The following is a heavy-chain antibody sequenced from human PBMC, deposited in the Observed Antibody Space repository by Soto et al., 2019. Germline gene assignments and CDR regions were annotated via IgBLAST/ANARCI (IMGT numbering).Heavy chain of an antibody. CDR1: GYTFTSYG. D-gene: IGHD5-12*01. J-gene: IGHJ3*02. CDR2: ISAYNGNT. CDR3: ARDGVPEMATITDAFDI. V-gene: IGHV1-18*01. Sequence: QVQLVQSGAEVKKPGASVKVSCKASGYTFTSYGISWVRQASGQGLEWMGWISAYNGNTNYAQKLQGRVTMTTDTSTSTAYMELRSLRADDTAVYYCARDGVPEMATITDAFDIWGQGTMVTVSS.